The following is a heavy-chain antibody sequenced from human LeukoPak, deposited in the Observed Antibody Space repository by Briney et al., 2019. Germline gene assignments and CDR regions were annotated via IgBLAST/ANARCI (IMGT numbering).Heavy chain of an antibody. J-gene: IGHJ4*02. V-gene: IGHV1-2*02. CDR2: INPNSGGT. CDR1: GYTFTAYY. Sequence: ASVKVPCKASGYTFTAYYIHWVRQAPGQGLEWMGWINPNSGGTNYAQKFQTRVTMTGDTSITTAYMELTRLTSDDTAVYYCARSQIFDYWGQGTLVTISS. CDR3: ARSQIFDY. D-gene: IGHD2/OR15-2a*01.